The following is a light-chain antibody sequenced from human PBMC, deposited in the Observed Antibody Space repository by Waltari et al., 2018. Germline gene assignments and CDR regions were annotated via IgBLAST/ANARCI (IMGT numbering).Light chain of an antibody. J-gene: IGKJ4*01. CDR2: SAS. V-gene: IGKV3-15*01. CDR1: QSVDSN. Sequence: EVVMTQSPATLSVSPGDTATLSCRASQSVDSNLAWYQQKPGQAPKFLIFSASTRATGIPARFSGGGFGTEFTLTINSLQSEDFAVYYCLQYNDWPPLTFGGGT. CDR3: LQYNDWPPLT.